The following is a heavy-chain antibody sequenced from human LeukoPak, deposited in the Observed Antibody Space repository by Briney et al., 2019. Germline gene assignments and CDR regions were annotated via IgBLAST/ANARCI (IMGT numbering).Heavy chain of an antibody. CDR2: ISGSGGST. Sequence: GGSLRLSCAASGFTFSSYAMSWVHQAPGKGLEWVSAISGSGGSTYYADSVKGRFTISRDNSKNTLYLQMNSLRAEDTAVYYCASHLSDYYDSSGYYYVAPPFDYWGQGTLVTVSS. J-gene: IGHJ4*02. CDR1: GFTFSSYA. D-gene: IGHD3-22*01. V-gene: IGHV3-23*01. CDR3: ASHLSDYYDSSGYYYVAPPFDY.